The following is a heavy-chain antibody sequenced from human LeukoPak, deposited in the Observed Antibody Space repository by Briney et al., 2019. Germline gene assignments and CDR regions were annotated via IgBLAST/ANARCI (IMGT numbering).Heavy chain of an antibody. CDR2: ISNNGGYT. CDR1: AFTFSSSD. CDR3: AKQLGYCSDGSCYFPY. V-gene: IGHV3-23*01. Sequence: GGSLRLSCAGSAFTFSSSDMSWVRQAPGKGLEWISAISNNGGYTYYADSVQGRFTISRDNSKSTLCLQMNSLRAEDTAVYYCAKQLGYCSDGSCYFPYWGQGTLVTVSS. J-gene: IGHJ4*02. D-gene: IGHD2-15*01.